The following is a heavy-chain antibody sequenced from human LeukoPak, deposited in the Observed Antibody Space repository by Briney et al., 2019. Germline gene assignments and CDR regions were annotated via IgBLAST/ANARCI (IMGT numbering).Heavy chain of an antibody. Sequence: GGSLRLSCVASGFNFSDYYMNWVRQAPGKGLEWVSSISSSSSYIYYADSVKGRFTISRDNAKNSLYLQMNSLRAEDTAVYYCARDFIAAAGTHLYYYYGMDVWGQGTTVTVSS. V-gene: IGHV3-21*01. J-gene: IGHJ6*02. CDR1: GFNFSDYY. CDR3: ARDFIAAAGTHLYYYYGMDV. CDR2: ISSSSSYI. D-gene: IGHD6-13*01.